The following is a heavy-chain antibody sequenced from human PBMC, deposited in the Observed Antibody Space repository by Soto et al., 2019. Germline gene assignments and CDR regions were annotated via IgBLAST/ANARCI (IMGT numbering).Heavy chain of an antibody. CDR1: GFTVSGKKY. J-gene: IGHJ3*02. V-gene: IGHV3-53*01. Sequence: VGSLRLSCAAFGFTVSGKKYVAWIRQAPGKGLEWVSALYDLDGTYYADSVKGRFTTSSDSSRTTVYLQMNSLRPDDTAVYSCATWHLQEHAYDIWGQGTMVTVSS. D-gene: IGHD1-1*01. CDR3: ATWHLQEHAYDI. CDR2: LYDLDGT.